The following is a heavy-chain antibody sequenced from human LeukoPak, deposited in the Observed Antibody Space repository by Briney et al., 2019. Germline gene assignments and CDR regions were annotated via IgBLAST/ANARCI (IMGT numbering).Heavy chain of an antibody. CDR1: GGTFSSYA. J-gene: IGHJ6*04. CDR2: IIPIFGTA. CDR3: AREAAMVTLYYYGMDV. Sequence: SVRVSCKASGGTFSSYAISWVRQAPGQGLEWMGGIIPIFGTANYAQKFQGRVTITADKSTSTAYMELSSLRSEDTAVYYCAREAAMVTLYYYGMDVWGKGTTVTVSS. V-gene: IGHV1-69*06. D-gene: IGHD5-18*01.